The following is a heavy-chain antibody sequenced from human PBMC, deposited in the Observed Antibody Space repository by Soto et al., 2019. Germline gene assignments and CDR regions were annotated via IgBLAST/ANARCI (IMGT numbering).Heavy chain of an antibody. Sequence: QVQLVQSGAEVKKPGSSVKVSCKASGGAFTSYGITWVRQAPGQGLEWMGGIIPLLGSRSYAQKFEGRLRITADESTSTAYMDLRSLRSEDTAVYYCARVHFDVLTRYCRGWFDPWGQGTLVTVSS. CDR2: IIPLLGSR. CDR1: GGAFTSYG. J-gene: IGHJ5*02. V-gene: IGHV1-69*01. CDR3: ARVHFDVLTRYCRGWFDP. D-gene: IGHD3-9*01.